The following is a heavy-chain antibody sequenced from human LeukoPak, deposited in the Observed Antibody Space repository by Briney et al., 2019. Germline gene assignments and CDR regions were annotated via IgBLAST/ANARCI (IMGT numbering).Heavy chain of an antibody. CDR1: GFTFSSYD. CDR2: IGTAGDT. Sequence: GGSLRLSCAAPGFTFSSYDMHWVCQATGKGLEWVSAIGTAGDTYYPGSVKGRFTISRDNAKNSLYLQMNSLRVEDTAVYYCARGGAARPDFWGQGTLVTVSS. J-gene: IGHJ4*02. CDR3: ARGGAARPDF. V-gene: IGHV3-13*01. D-gene: IGHD6-6*01.